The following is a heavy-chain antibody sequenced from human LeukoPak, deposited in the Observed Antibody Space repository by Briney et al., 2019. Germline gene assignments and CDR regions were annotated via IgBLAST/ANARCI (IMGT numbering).Heavy chain of an antibody. CDR1: GYTFTSYD. CDR3: ARENSSSSFDY. D-gene: IGHD6-6*01. Sequence: ASVKVSCKASGYTFTSYDINWVRQATGQGLEWMGWINPNSGGTNYAQKFQGRVTVTRDTSISTAYMELSRLRSDDTAVYYCARENSSSSFDYWGQGTLVTVSS. CDR2: INPNSGGT. J-gene: IGHJ4*02. V-gene: IGHV1-2*02.